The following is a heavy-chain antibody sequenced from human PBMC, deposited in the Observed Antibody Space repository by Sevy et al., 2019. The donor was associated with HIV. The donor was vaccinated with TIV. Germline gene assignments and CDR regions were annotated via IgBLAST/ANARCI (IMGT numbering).Heavy chain of an antibody. V-gene: IGHV3-30*02. D-gene: IGHD2-2*03. CDR2: IRYDGSKK. CDR1: GFIFSSFG. J-gene: IGHJ3*01. Sequence: GGSLRLSCAASGFIFSSFGMHWVRQTPGKGLEWVAFIRYDGSKKYYADSVKGRFTISRDNSKDTLYLQMNSLRAEDTAVNYCAKVDVLGYCSSTSCVAWGQGTKVTVSS. CDR3: AKVDVLGYCSSTSCVA.